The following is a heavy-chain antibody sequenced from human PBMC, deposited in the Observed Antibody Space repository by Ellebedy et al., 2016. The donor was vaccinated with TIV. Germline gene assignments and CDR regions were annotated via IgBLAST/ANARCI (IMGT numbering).Heavy chain of an antibody. J-gene: IGHJ4*02. CDR1: GFTFSDYW. V-gene: IGHV3-74*01. CDR3: ARGGFDAYYLDY. CDR2: INRDGTTT. Sequence: PGGSLRLSCAASGFTFSDYWMSWVRQAPGKGLVWVSRINRDGTTTDYAGSVEGRVTISRDNAKNTVYLHMNSLRADDTAVYYCARGGFDAYYLDYWGQGILVTVSS.